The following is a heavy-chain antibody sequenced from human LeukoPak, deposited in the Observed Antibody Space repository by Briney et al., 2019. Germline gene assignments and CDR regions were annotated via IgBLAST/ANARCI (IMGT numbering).Heavy chain of an antibody. CDR2: IFYSGST. CDR1: GGSVSSSNCY. D-gene: IGHD5-24*01. Sequence: KPSETLSLTCSVSGGSVSSSNCYWGWIRQPPGKGLEWIGTIFYSGSTYYSPSLKSRVTISVDTSMTQFSLKLSSVTAADTAVYYCASERWSRRSYFDYWGQGILVTASS. CDR3: ASERWSRRSYFDY. V-gene: IGHV4-39*07. J-gene: IGHJ4*02.